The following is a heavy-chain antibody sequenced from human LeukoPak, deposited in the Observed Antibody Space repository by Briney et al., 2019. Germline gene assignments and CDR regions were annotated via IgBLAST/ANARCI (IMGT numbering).Heavy chain of an antibody. CDR2: IWYDGTNK. D-gene: IGHD4-11*01. CDR3: AREPTTVSPPG. CDR1: GFTFSSYG. J-gene: IGHJ4*02. V-gene: IGHV3-33*01. Sequence: SGGSLRLSCAASGFTFSSYGMHWVRQAPGKGLEWVAVIWYDGTNKYYGDSVKGRYTISRDNSKNMLYLQMNSLRAEDTAVYYCAREPTTVSPPGWGQGTLVTVSS.